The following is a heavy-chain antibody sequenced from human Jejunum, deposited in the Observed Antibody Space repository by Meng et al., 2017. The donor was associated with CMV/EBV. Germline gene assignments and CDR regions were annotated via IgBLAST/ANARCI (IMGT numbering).Heavy chain of an antibody. CDR2: INHSGRT. J-gene: IGHJ5*02. CDR1: GGSFIGYY. Sequence: PLAQRGPGRVKPSEPLVPPCAGYGGSFIGYYWNWISQPPGKGREWLGEINHSGRTNYNPYLKSLVTLSVKTAKTPISLKLSSVTAAATAAYYWSVGYGSGSNNWFDPWGQGTLVTVSS. V-gene: IGHV4-34*01. D-gene: IGHD3-10*01. CDR3: SVGYGSGSNNWFDP.